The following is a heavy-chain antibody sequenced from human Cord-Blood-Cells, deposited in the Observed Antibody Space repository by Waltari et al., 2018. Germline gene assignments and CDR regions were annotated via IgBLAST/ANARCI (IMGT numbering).Heavy chain of an antibody. J-gene: IGHJ3*02. CDR1: GFTFSSYD. CDR3: AREATGDAFDI. Sequence: EVQLVESGGGLVQPGGSLRLSCAASGFTFSSYDMHWVRQATGKGLGWVSAIGTAGEPSYPGSVKGRFTISRENAKNSLYLQMNSLRAGDTAVYYCAREATGDAFDIWGQGTMVTVSS. D-gene: IGHD1-1*01. V-gene: IGHV3-13*05. CDR2: IGTAGEP.